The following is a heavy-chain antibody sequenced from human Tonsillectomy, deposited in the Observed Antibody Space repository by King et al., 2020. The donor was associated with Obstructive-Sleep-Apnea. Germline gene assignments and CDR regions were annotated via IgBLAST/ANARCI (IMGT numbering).Heavy chain of an antibody. J-gene: IGHJ4*02. CDR2: FDTEDGDT. V-gene: IGHV1-24*01. Sequence: QLVQSGAEVKKPGASVKVSCKVSGYSLTDLSIHWVRQAPGKGLEWMGGFDTEDGDTIYAQKFQVRVTMTEDTSTDTAYMELNGLRSDDTAVYYCAADRGGYSSSWHDFDYWGQGTLVTVSS. CDR3: AADRGGYSSSWHDFDY. D-gene: IGHD6-13*01. CDR1: GYSLTDLS.